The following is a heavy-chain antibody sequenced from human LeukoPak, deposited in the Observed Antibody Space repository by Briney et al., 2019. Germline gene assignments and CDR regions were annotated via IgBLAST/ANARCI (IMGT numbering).Heavy chain of an antibody. V-gene: IGHV1-46*01. CDR3: ARGQEGFDY. CDR1: GYTFTSNY. CDR2: IYPRDGST. Sequence: AASVKVSCKASGYTFTSNYIHWVRQAPGQGLEWMGMIYPRDGSTSYAQKFQGRVTVTRDTSTSTVHMELSGLRSEDTAVYYCARGQEGFDYWGQGTLVTVSS. J-gene: IGHJ4*02.